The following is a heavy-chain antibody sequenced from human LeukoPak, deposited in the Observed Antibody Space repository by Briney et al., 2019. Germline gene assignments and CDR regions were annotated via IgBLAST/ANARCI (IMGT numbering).Heavy chain of an antibody. CDR3: ARDPVDGYGHLDY. J-gene: IGHJ4*02. D-gene: IGHD5-24*01. CDR1: GYTLTDHH. V-gene: IGHV1-2*02. CDR2: IKSNSGGI. Sequence: ASVKVSCKASGYTLTDHHMHWVRQAPGQGLERMGWIKSNSGGIKYAQEFQGRVTMTRDTSINTAYMELSSLTSDDTAIYHCARDPVDGYGHLDYWGQGTLVTVSS.